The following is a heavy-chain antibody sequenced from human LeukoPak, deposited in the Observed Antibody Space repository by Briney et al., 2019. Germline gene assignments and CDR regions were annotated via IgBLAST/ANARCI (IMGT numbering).Heavy chain of an antibody. CDR2: IYHSGST. CDR3: TTGPDYYNSSSYYSHY. V-gene: IGHV4-4*02. J-gene: IGHJ4*02. Sequence: PSGTLSLTCAVSGGSISSSNWWSWVRQPPGKGLEWIGEIYHSGSTNYNPSLKSRVTISVDKSKNQFSLKLSSVTAADTAVYYCTTGPDYYNSSSYYSHYWGQGTLVTVSS. D-gene: IGHD3-22*01. CDR1: GGSISSSNW.